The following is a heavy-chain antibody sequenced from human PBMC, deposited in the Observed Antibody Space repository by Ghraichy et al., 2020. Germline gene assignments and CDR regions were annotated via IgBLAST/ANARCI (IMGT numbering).Heavy chain of an antibody. CDR3: AKVYSSSLYYDMDV. CDR2: ISGSGGST. Sequence: LSLTCAASGFTFSSYAMSWVRQAPGKGLEWVSAISGSGGSTYYADSVKGRFTISRDNSKNMLYLQMNSLRAEDTAVYYCAKVYSSSLYYDMDVWGQGTTVTVSS. D-gene: IGHD6-13*01. V-gene: IGHV3-23*01. CDR1: GFTFSSYA. J-gene: IGHJ6*02.